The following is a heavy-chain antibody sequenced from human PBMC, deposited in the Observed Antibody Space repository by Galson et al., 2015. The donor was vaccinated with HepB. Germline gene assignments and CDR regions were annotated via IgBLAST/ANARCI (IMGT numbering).Heavy chain of an antibody. CDR3: ARGVPGGYDFWSGSYTSASGVNWFDP. J-gene: IGHJ5*02. D-gene: IGHD3-3*01. V-gene: IGHV3-11*06. CDR1: GFTFSDYY. Sequence: RLSCAASGFTFSDYYMSWIRQAPGKGLEWVSYISSSSSSTNYADSVKGRFTISRDNAKNSLYLQMNSLRAEDTAVYYCARGVPGGYDFWSGSYTSASGVNWFDPWGQGTLVTVSS. CDR2: ISSSSSST.